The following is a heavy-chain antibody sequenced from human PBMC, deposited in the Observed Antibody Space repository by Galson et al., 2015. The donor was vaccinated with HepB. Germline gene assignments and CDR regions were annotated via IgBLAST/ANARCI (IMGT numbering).Heavy chain of an antibody. CDR3: ATWITGTTRGIDY. J-gene: IGHJ4*02. D-gene: IGHD1-7*01. CDR2: VDPEDGET. V-gene: IGHV1-69-2*01. Sequence: VKVSCKVSGYTFTDYYMHWVQQAPGKGLEWMGLVDPEDGETIYAEKFQGRVTITADTSTDTAYMELSSLRSEDTAVYYCATWITGTTRGIDYWGQGTLVTVSS. CDR1: GYTFTDYY.